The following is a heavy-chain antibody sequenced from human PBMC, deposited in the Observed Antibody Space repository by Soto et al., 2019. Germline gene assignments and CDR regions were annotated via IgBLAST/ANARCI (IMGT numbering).Heavy chain of an antibody. CDR2: INPSNGNT. J-gene: IGHJ4*02. CDR3: ARVESSGWHWSRRYYFDY. V-gene: IGHV1-3*01. CDR1: RGTFNSYA. D-gene: IGHD6-19*01. Sequence: GTSVKVSCKAPRGTFNSYAMSWARQAPGQGLEWMGWINPSNGNTNYSQKFQGRVTITRDTSASTAYMELSSLRSEDTAVYYCARVESSGWHWSRRYYFDYWGQGTLVTVSS.